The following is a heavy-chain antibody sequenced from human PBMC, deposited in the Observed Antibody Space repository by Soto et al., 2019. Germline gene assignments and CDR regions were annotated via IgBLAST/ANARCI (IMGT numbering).Heavy chain of an antibody. CDR2: IKSKTDGGTT. CDR3: TASFILPGYYPNYGMDV. Sequence: PGGSLRPSCAASGLTFSNAWMSWVRQAPGKGLEGVGGIKSKTDGGTTDYAAPVKGRFTISRDDSKNTLYLQMNSLKTEDTAVYYCTASFILPGYYPNYGMDVWGQGTTVTVSS. D-gene: IGHD3-9*01. J-gene: IGHJ6*02. V-gene: IGHV3-15*01. CDR1: GLTFSNAW.